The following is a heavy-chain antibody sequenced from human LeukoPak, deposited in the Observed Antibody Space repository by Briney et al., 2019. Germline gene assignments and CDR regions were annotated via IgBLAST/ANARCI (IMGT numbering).Heavy chain of an antibody. CDR1: RYTFTGYY. Sequence: ASLKVSCKASRYTFTGYYMCWVRQAPGQGLEWMGWINPNSGGTNHAQKFQGRVTMTRDTSISTAYMELSSLRSEDTAIYYCARAVRDGYIDYFYYMDVWGKGTTVTVSS. CDR2: INPNSGGT. CDR3: ARAVRDGYIDYFYYMDV. V-gene: IGHV1-2*02. J-gene: IGHJ6*03. D-gene: IGHD5-24*01.